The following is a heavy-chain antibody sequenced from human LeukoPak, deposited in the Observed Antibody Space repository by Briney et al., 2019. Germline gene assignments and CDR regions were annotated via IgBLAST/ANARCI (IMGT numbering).Heavy chain of an antibody. CDR3: VRGVSISSSWYNDI. CDR1: GITVSSNY. CDR2: IYSGGNT. V-gene: IGHV3-66*01. J-gene: IGHJ3*02. Sequence: PGGSLRLSCAASGITVSSNYMSWVRQAPGKGLEWVSIIYSGGNTYYADSVKGRFTISRDNSKNTLYLQMNSLRAEDTAVYYCVRGVSISSSWYNDIWGQGTMVTVSS. D-gene: IGHD6-13*01.